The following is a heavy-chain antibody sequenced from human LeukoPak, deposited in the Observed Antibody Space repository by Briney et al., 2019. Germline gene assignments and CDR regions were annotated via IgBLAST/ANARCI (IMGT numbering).Heavy chain of an antibody. Sequence: SETLSLTCTVSGGSISGYYWSWIRQPPGKELEWIGYIFYSGSTNYNPSLKSRVTISVDTSKNQFYLKLSSVTAADTAVYFCARVYYGRTYDYWYFDLWGRGTLVTVSS. CDR2: IFYSGST. V-gene: IGHV4-59*01. CDR1: GGSISGYY. J-gene: IGHJ2*01. CDR3: ARVYYGRTYDYWYFDL. D-gene: IGHD3-10*01.